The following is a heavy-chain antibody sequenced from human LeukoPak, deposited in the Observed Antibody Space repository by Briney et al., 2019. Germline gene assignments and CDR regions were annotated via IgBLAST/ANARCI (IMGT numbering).Heavy chain of an antibody. CDR2: VSHSGST. V-gene: IGHV4-34*01. Sequence: SETLSLTCAVYGGSFRGYYWSWIRQPPGTGLEWIGEVSHSGSTNYNPSLKSRVTISGDTSNNQFSLRLSSVTAADTAVYYCARGGNIWSGLSGRNWFDPWGQGTLVTVSS. CDR3: ARGGNIWSGLSGRNWFDP. CDR1: GGSFRGYY. D-gene: IGHD3-3*01. J-gene: IGHJ5*02.